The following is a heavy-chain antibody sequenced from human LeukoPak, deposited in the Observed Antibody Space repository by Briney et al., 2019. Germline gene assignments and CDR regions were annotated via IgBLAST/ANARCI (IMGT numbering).Heavy chain of an antibody. D-gene: IGHD5-12*01. V-gene: IGHV1-46*01. J-gene: IGHJ4*02. CDR1: GYTFTGYY. Sequence: ASVKVSCKASGYTFTGYYMHWVRQAPGQGLEWMGIINPSGGSTSCAQKFQGRVTMTRDMSTSTVYMELSSLRSEDTAVYYCARDPWGYSGYDRGVTFDYWGQGTLVTVSS. CDR3: ARDPWGYSGYDRGVTFDY. CDR2: INPSGGST.